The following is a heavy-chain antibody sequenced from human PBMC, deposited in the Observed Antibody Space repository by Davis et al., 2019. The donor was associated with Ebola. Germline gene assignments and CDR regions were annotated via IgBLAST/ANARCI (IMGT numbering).Heavy chain of an antibody. CDR3: ARVSKLGQLTLYYGMDV. V-gene: IGHV4-34*01. CDR2: INHSGST. Sequence: SQTLSLTCAVYGGSFSGYYWSWIRQPPGKGLEWIGEINHSGSTNYNPSLKSRVTISVDTSKNQFSLKLSSVTAADTAVYYCARVSKLGQLTLYYGMDVWGQGTTVTVSS. CDR1: GGSFSGYY. J-gene: IGHJ6*02. D-gene: IGHD2-2*01.